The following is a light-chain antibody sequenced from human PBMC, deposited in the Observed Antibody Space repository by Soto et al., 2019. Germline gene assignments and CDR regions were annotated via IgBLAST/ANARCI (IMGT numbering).Light chain of an antibody. J-gene: IGKJ5*01. CDR1: QSVSNN. CDR3: QQYGSSPRT. CDR2: GAS. Sequence: EILMTQSPATLSVSPGERATLSCRASQSVSNNLAWYQQTTGQAPRILIYGASSRDTGIPDRFSGSGSGTDFTLPISRLEPEDFEVYYCQQYGSSPRTFGQGTRLEIK. V-gene: IGKV3-20*01.